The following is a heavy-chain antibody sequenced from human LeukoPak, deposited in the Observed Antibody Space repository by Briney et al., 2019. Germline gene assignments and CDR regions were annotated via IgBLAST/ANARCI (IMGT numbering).Heavy chain of an antibody. CDR2: INHSGST. CDR1: GGSISSYY. Sequence: PSETLSLTCTVSGGSISSYYWSWIRQPPGKGLEWIGEINHSGSTNYNPSLKSRVTISVDTSKNQFSLKLSSVTAADTAVYYCAREMRDFWSGYTDWGQGTLVTVSS. J-gene: IGHJ4*02. CDR3: AREMRDFWSGYTD. D-gene: IGHD3-3*01. V-gene: IGHV4-34*01.